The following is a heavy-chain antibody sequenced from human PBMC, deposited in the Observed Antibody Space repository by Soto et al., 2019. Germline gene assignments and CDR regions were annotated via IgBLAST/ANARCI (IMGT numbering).Heavy chain of an antibody. J-gene: IGHJ6*02. Sequence: QVQLVQSGGEVKKPGASVKVSCKTSGYTFTRYGISWVRQAPGQGLEWMGWISGYNGDTNYAQKFQDRVTMTIDTPKTSVYVELRSLTSADTAVYYCAKNVQLPYYYSGMDVWGQGPTVTVSS. CDR2: ISGYNGDT. CDR3: AKNVQLPYYYSGMDV. D-gene: IGHD1-26*01. V-gene: IGHV1-18*01. CDR1: GYTFTRYG.